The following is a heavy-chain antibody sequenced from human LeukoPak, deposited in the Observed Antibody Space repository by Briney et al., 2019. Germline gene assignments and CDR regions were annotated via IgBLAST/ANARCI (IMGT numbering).Heavy chain of an antibody. V-gene: IGHV1-18*01. CDR1: GYTFTSYG. D-gene: IGHD3-9*01. CDR3: ARAILTGSHDAFDI. Sequence: ASVKVSCKASGYTFTSYGISWVRQAPGQGLEWMGWISAYNGNTNYAQKLQGRVTMTTDTSTSTVYMELSSLRSEDTAVYYCARAILTGSHDAFDIWGQRTMVTVSS. CDR2: ISAYNGNT. J-gene: IGHJ3*02.